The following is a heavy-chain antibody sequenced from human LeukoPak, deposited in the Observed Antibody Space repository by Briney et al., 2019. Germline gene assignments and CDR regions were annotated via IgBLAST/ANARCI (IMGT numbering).Heavy chain of an antibody. CDR3: ARSPYNWNLENWFDP. CDR2: IYHSGST. D-gene: IGHD1-1*01. Sequence: PSETLSLTCAVSGYSISSGYYWGWIRQPPGKGLEWIGSIYHSGSTYYNPSLKSRVTISVDTSKNQFSLKLSSVTAADTAVYYCARSPYNWNLENWFDPWGQETLVTVSS. V-gene: IGHV4-38-2*01. CDR1: GYSISSGYY. J-gene: IGHJ5*02.